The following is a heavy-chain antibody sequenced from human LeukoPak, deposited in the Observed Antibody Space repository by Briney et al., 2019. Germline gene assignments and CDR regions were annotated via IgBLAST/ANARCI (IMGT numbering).Heavy chain of an antibody. CDR2: ISWNSGSV. D-gene: IGHD6-19*01. Sequence: GGSLRLSCVASGFTFDDYAMHWVRQAPGKGLEWVSGISWNSGSVGYADSVKGRFTISRDNAKNSLYLRMDSLRAEDTAVYYCATGYSSGWYFYFQYWGQGTLVTVSS. CDR3: ATGYSSGWYFYFQY. J-gene: IGHJ1*01. CDR1: GFTFDDYA. V-gene: IGHV3-9*01.